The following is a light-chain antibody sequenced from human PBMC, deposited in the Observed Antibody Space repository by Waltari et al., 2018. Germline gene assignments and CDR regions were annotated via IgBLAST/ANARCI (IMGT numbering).Light chain of an antibody. Sequence: EIVLTQSPATLSLSPGERATPSCRASQSVSSSLAWYQHKPGQAPRLLIYDASISVTGIPARFRGSGSGTDFTLTISSLEPEDFAVYYCQQRSKWPWAFGQGTKVEIK. CDR3: QQRSKWPWA. CDR2: DAS. CDR1: QSVSSS. J-gene: IGKJ1*01. V-gene: IGKV3-11*01.